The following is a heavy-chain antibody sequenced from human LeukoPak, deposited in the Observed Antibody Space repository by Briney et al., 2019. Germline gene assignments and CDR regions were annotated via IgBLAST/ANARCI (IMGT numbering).Heavy chain of an antibody. D-gene: IGHD5-18*01. CDR1: GFTFSSYG. CDR3: AKDLRGYSYEATLDY. J-gene: IGHJ4*02. CDR2: ISYDGSNK. V-gene: IGHV3-30*18. Sequence: GGSLRLSCAASGFTFSSYGMHWVRQAPGKGLEWVAVISYDGSNKYYADSVKGRFTISRDNSKNTLYLQMNSLRAEDTAVYYCAKDLRGYSYEATLDYWGQGTLVTVSS.